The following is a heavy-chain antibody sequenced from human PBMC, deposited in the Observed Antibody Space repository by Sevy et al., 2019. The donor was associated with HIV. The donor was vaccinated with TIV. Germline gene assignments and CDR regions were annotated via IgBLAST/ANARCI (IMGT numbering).Heavy chain of an antibody. J-gene: IGHJ4*02. CDR2: ISWNSGSI. D-gene: IGHD5-12*01. CDR3: AKGLVEMATEFDY. V-gene: IGHV3-9*01. CDR1: GFTFDDYA. Sequence: GGSLRLSCAASGFTFDDYAMHWVRQAPGKGLEWVSGISWNSGSIGYADSVKGRFTSSRDNAKNSLYLQMNSLRAEDTDLYYCAKGLVEMATEFDYWGQGTLVTVSS.